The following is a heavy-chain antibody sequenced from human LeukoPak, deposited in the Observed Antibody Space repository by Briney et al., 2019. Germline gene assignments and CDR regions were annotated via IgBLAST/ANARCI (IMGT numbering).Heavy chain of an antibody. CDR3: AKSAGTTPSDAFDI. CDR1: GFTFSSYG. D-gene: IGHD1-1*01. Sequence: GGSLRLSCAASGFTFSSYGMHWVRQAPGKGLEWVAVIWYDGSNKYYADSVKGRFTISRDNSKNTLYLQMNSLRAEDTAVYYCAKSAGTTPSDAFDIWGQGTMVTVSS. J-gene: IGHJ3*02. V-gene: IGHV3-30*02. CDR2: IWYDGSNK.